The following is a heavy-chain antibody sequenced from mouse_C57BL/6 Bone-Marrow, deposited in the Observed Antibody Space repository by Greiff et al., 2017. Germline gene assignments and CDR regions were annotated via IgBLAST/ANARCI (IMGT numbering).Heavy chain of an antibody. V-gene: IGHV1-85*01. CDR1: GYTFTSYD. CDR3: ARDYGSSYWYFDV. Sequence: QVHVKQSGSELVKPGASVKLSCKASGYTFTSYDINWVKQRPGQGLEWIGWLYPRDGSTKYNEKFKGKATLTVDTSSSTAYMELHSLTSEDAAVYCCARDYGSSYWYFDVWGTGTTVTVSS. D-gene: IGHD1-1*01. CDR2: LYPRDGST. J-gene: IGHJ1*03.